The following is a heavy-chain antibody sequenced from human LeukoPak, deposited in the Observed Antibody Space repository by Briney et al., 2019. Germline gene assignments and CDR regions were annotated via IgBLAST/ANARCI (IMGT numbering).Heavy chain of an antibody. Sequence: SETLSLTCTVSGGSISSKSYYWGWIRQPPGKGLEWIGSIYYSGSTYYNPSLKSRVTISEQTSKNQLSLKLSSVTAADTAVYYCARTLGYCSSTSCYKYYYYYMDVWGKGTTVTVSS. CDR1: GGSISSKSYY. CDR2: IYYSGST. V-gene: IGHV4-39*07. D-gene: IGHD2-2*02. CDR3: ARTLGYCSSTSCYKYYYYYMDV. J-gene: IGHJ6*03.